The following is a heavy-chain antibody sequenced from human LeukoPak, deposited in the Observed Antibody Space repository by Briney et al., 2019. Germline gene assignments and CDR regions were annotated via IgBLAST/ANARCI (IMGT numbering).Heavy chain of an antibody. J-gene: IGHJ4*02. Sequence: ASVKVSCKASGYTFTGYYILWVRQAPGQGLEWMGRINPNNGDTNYAQKFPGRVTLTRDTSIGTAYMELSSLRSDDTAMYYCVREITRATTYFDSWGQGTLVTVSS. CDR1: GYTFTGYY. V-gene: IGHV1-2*06. D-gene: IGHD1-26*01. CDR3: VREITRATTYFDS. CDR2: INPNNGDT.